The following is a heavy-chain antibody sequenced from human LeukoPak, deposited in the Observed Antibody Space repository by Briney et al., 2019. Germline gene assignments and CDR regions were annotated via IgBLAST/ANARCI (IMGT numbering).Heavy chain of an antibody. V-gene: IGHV4-34*01. CDR3: ARVGDYYGSGSYYKGLYYFDY. Sequence: SETLSLTCTVSGGSISSYYWSWIRQPPGKGLEWIGEINHSGSTNYNPSLKSRDTISVDTSKNQFSLKLSSVTAADTAVYYCARVGDYYGSGSYYKGLYYFDYWGQGTLVTVSS. CDR1: GGSISSYY. D-gene: IGHD3-10*01. J-gene: IGHJ4*01. CDR2: INHSGST.